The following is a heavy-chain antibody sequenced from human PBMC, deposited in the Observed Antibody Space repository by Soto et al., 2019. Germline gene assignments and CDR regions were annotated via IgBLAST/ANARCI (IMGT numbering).Heavy chain of an antibody. J-gene: IGHJ4*02. CDR2: ISYDGSNK. D-gene: IGHD6-6*01. V-gene: IGHV3-30-3*01. Sequence: QVQLVESGGGVVQPGRSLRLSCAASGFTFSSYAMHWVRQAPGKGLEWVAVISYDGSNKYYADSVKGRFTISRDNSKNSLDLQMNSLRAEDTAVYYCAREYSSLAHDFDYWGQGTLVTVSS. CDR1: GFTFSSYA. CDR3: AREYSSLAHDFDY.